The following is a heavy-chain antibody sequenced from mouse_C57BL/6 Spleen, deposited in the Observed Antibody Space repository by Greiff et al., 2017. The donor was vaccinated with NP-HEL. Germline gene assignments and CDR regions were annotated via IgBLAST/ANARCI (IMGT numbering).Heavy chain of an antibody. Sequence: QVQLQQSGAELVKPGASVKISCKASGYAFSSYWMNWVKQRPGKGLEWIGQIYPGDGDTNYNGKFKGKATLTADKSSSTAYMQLSSLTSEDSAVYFCARGDYYGSSSYFDYWGQGTTLTVSS. CDR1: GYAFSSYW. CDR3: ARGDYYGSSSYFDY. CDR2: IYPGDGDT. J-gene: IGHJ2*01. D-gene: IGHD1-1*01. V-gene: IGHV1-80*01.